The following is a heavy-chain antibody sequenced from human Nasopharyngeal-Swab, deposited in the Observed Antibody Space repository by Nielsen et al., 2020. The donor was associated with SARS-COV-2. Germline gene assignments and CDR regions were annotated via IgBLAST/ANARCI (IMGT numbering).Heavy chain of an antibody. J-gene: IGHJ4*02. D-gene: IGHD1-26*01. CDR1: RYTLSNYW. CDR3: TRDIGGRYGY. Sequence: GESLKISCVGSRYTLSNYWMHLVRQVPGKGLVWVSRIDTDGSTTNYADSVKGRFRISRDNAKTTLYLLLDRLRGEDTAIYYCTRDIGGRYGYWGQGILVTVSS. V-gene: IGHV3-74*01. CDR2: IDTDGSTT.